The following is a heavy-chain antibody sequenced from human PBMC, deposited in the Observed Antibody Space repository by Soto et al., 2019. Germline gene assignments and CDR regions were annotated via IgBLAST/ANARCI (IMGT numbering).Heavy chain of an antibody. J-gene: IGHJ4*02. CDR3: VKDIKGVTTSSFGFDG. CDR1: GSRFEDYD. D-gene: IGHD4-17*01. Sequence: EVQLVESGGGLVQPGRSLRLSCAGSGSRFEDYDMNWVRKAPGKGLEWVAGLSWDSSSIGYADSMKGRLTISRDNAKKSLFLQMNSLRPEDTALYYCVKDIKGVTTSSFGFDGWGQGTLVTVSS. V-gene: IGHV3-9*01. CDR2: LSWDSSSI.